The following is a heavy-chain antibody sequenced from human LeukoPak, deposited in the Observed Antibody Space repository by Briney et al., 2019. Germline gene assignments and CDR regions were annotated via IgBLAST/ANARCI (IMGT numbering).Heavy chain of an antibody. CDR2: ISAYNGDT. D-gene: IGHD1-26*01. J-gene: IGHJ4*02. Sequence: APVKPSCNASHYTFTTYGISWVREAAGQGLKWMGGISAYNGDTKYAQKLQGRVTMTTDTSTSTAYMELRSMRSDDTAVYYCARDRTARIVGSSGYWGQGTLVTASS. CDR1: HYTFTTYG. CDR3: ARDRTARIVGSSGY. V-gene: IGHV1-18*01.